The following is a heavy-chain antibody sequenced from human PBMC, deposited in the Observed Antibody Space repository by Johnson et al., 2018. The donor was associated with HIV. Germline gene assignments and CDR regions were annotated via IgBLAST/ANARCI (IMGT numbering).Heavy chain of an antibody. Sequence: VQLVESGGGLIQPGGSLRLSCAASGFTVSSNYMSGVRQAPGTGLEWVSIIYSGGNTYSADSVKGRFTISRDNSKNTLYLQMNSLRAEDMAVYYCAGLGGSHDAFDIWGQGTMVTVSS. V-gene: IGHV3-53*01. CDR1: GFTVSSNY. D-gene: IGHD1-26*01. J-gene: IGHJ3*02. CDR2: IYSGGNT. CDR3: AGLGGSHDAFDI.